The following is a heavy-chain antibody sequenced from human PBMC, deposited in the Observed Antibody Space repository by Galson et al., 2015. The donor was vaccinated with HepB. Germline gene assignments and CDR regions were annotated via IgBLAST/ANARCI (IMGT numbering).Heavy chain of an antibody. J-gene: IGHJ4*02. CDR2: TSYDGTHT. CDR3: ARGLSGNGYGYYIDF. D-gene: IGHD5-18*01. CDR1: GFRFSNYA. Sequence: LRLSCAASGFRFSNYAMEWVRQAPGKGLEWVAATSYDGTHTYYADPVEGRFTISRDNSNDTLFLRMNSLRPEDTAVYYCARGLSGNGYGYYIDFWGQGTLVTVSS. V-gene: IGHV3-30*03.